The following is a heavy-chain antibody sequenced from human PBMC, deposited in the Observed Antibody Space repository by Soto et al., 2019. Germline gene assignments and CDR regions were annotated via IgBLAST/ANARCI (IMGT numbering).Heavy chain of an antibody. D-gene: IGHD3-3*01. V-gene: IGHV3-7*01. CDR2: IKQDGSEK. J-gene: IGHJ5*02. CDR1: GFTFSTYW. Sequence: GGSLRLSCAASGFTFSTYWMTWVRQAPGKGLEWVANIKQDGSEKYYVDSVKGRFTTSRDNAKNSLYLQMSSLRVEDTAVYYCARVGYDFWSDYKTWFDP. CDR3: ARVGYDFWSDYKTWFDP.